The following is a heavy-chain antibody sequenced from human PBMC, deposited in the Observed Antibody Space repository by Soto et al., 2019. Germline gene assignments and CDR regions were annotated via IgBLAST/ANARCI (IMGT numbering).Heavy chain of an antibody. CDR2: ISWHSGTI. D-gene: IGHD4-4*01. CDR1: GFTFRNYA. V-gene: IGHV3-9*01. J-gene: IGHJ4*02. CDR3: VKEKLYSNYEYYFDY. Sequence: VQLVESGGGLVQSGRSLRLSCAASGFTFRNYAMHWVRRAPGKGLEWVSGISWHSGTIGYADSVRGRFTISRDNAKNSLYLQMNSLRPEDTALYYCVKEKLYSNYEYYFDYWGQGTLVTVSS.